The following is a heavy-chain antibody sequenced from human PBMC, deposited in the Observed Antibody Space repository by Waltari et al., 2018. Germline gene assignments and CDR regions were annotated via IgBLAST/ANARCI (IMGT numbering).Heavy chain of an antibody. J-gene: IGHJ4*02. CDR2: ISESGVVT. V-gene: IGHV3-23*01. Sequence: EGHLLESGGGLVQPGGSLRLSCVASGFTFINYAMSWVRQAPGKGLEWVSGISESGVVTKYADSVKGRFTVSRDNSKNTLYLQLNSLRAEDTAVYYCARHLYSIDYLELDNWGQGTLVTVSS. D-gene: IGHD3-22*01. CDR1: GFTFINYA. CDR3: ARHLYSIDYLELDN.